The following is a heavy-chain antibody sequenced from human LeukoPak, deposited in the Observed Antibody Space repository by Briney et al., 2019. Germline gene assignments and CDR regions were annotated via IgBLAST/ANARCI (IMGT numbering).Heavy chain of an antibody. CDR1: GGSISSYY. V-gene: IGHV4-59*01. CDR3: ARDFHSAGFDY. J-gene: IGHJ4*02. CDR2: IYYSGST. D-gene: IGHD6-13*01. Sequence: PSETLSLTCTVSGGSISSYYWSWIRQPPGKELEWIGYIYYSGSTNYNPSLKSRVTISVDTSKNQFSLKLSSVTAADTAVYYCARDFHSAGFDYWGQGTLVTVSS.